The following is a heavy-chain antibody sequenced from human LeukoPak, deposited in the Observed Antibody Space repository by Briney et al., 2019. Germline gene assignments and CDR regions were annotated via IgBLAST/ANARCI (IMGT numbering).Heavy chain of an antibody. CDR2: IRYDGSNK. Sequence: GGSLRLSCAASGFTFSSYGMHWVRQAPGKGLEWVAFIRYDGSNKYYADSVKGRFTISGDNSKHTLYMQMNILGAEDTAVYYGAKDGGSWSYSNYYYYYMDVWGKGTTVTISS. CDR3: AKDGGSWSYSNYYYYYMDV. J-gene: IGHJ6*03. V-gene: IGHV3-30*02. D-gene: IGHD1-26*01. CDR1: GFTFSSYG.